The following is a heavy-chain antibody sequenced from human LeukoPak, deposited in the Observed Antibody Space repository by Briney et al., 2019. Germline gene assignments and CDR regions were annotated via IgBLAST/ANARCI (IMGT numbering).Heavy chain of an antibody. CDR1: GGSIGSGGYY. D-gene: IGHD6-13*01. V-gene: IGHV4-61*08. J-gene: IGHJ4*02. Sequence: SQTLSLTCTVSGGSIGSGGYYWSWIRQPPGRGLEWIGSIHYSGSTSYNPSLRSRVTISVDKSKNQFFLKLSSVTATDTAVYYCARRVHSSSWSSHFDYWGQETLVTVSS. CDR3: ARRVHSSSWSSHFDY. CDR2: IHYSGST.